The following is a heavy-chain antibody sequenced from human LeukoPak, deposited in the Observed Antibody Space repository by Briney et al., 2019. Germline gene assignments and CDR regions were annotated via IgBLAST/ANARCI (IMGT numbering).Heavy chain of an antibody. CDR2: INPNSGGT. J-gene: IGHJ3*02. CDR1: GYTFTGYY. D-gene: IGHD2-2*02. CDR3: ARGMGYCSSTSCYTFPIGAFDI. Sequence: ASVKVSCKASGYTFTGYYMHWVRQAPGQGLEWMGWINPNSGGTNYAQKFQGRVTMTRGTSISTAYMELSSLRSEDTAVYYCARGMGYCSSTSCYTFPIGAFDIWGQGTMVTVSS. V-gene: IGHV1-2*02.